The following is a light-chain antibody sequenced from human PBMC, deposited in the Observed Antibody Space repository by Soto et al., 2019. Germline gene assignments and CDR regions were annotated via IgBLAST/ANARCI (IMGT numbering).Light chain of an antibody. CDR1: SSNIGAGYD. CDR3: QSYDSSLSGNVV. J-gene: IGLJ2*01. Sequence: QSVLTQPPSESGAPGQRVTISCTGSSSNIGAGYDVHWYQQLPGTAPKLLIYGNSNRPSGVPDRFSGSKSGTSASLAITGLQAEDEADYYCQSYDSSLSGNVVFGGGTQLTLL. CDR2: GNS. V-gene: IGLV1-40*01.